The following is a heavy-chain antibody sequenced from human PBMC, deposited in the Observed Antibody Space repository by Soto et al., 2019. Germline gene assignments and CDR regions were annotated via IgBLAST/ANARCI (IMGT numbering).Heavy chain of an antibody. V-gene: IGHV1-46*01. Sequence: QVHLEQSGAEMRKPGASVTVSCKASGYTFASYYIHWVRQAPGQGLEWMGVINPTDNRKTYAQIFQGRVTMTRDTSTGTVYMELSSLRPEDTAIYYCAREAHTYSGMDVWGQATTVTVSS. CDR3: AREAHTYSGMDV. CDR2: INPTDNRK. CDR1: GYTFASYY. J-gene: IGHJ6*02.